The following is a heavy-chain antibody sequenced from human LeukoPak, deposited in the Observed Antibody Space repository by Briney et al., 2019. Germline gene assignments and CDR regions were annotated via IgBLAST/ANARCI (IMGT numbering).Heavy chain of an antibody. CDR1: GFTFSNYW. D-gene: IGHD5-18*01. Sequence: GGSLRLPCAASGFTFSNYWMSWVRQAPGKVLEWVATIKQDGSEKYSVDSVKGRFTISRDNAMNSLYLQMNSLRVEDTAVYYCARIQLFFRAGGGNGFDIWGQGTMVTVS. V-gene: IGHV3-7*04. CDR2: IKQDGSEK. J-gene: IGHJ3*02. CDR3: ARIQLFFRAGGGNGFDI.